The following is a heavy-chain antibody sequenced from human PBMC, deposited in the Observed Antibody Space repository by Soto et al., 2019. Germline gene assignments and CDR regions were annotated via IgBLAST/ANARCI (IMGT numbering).Heavy chain of an antibody. D-gene: IGHD5-12*01. Sequence: QVQLVQSGAEVKKPGASVKVSCKASGYTFTSYYMHWVRQAPGQGLEWMGIINPSGGSTSYAQKFQGRVTMTRDTSTSTVYMELSSLRSEDTAVYYCARDLARENIVATTPDYWGQGTLVTVSS. CDR2: INPSGGST. CDR3: ARDLARENIVATTPDY. V-gene: IGHV1-46*01. CDR1: GYTFTSYY. J-gene: IGHJ4*02.